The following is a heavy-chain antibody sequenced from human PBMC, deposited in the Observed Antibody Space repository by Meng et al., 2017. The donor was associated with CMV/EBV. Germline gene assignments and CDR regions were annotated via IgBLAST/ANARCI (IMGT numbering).Heavy chain of an antibody. CDR2: MNPNSGNT. CDR3: ARGRGRITIFGVVIIIGDYYYGMDV. Sequence: ASVKVSCKASGYTFTSYDINWVRQATGQGLERMGWMNPNSGNTGYAQKFQGRVTMTRNTSISTAYMELSSLRSEDTAVYYCARGRGRITIFGVVIIIGDYYYGMDVWGQGTTVTVSS. CDR1: GYTFTSYD. D-gene: IGHD3-3*01. V-gene: IGHV1-8*01. J-gene: IGHJ6*02.